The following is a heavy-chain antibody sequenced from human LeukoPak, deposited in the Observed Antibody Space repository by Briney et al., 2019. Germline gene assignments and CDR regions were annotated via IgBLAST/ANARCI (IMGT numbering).Heavy chain of an antibody. D-gene: IGHD4-17*01. J-gene: IGHJ4*02. CDR2: ISGSGGST. CDR3: ARVYGDYIYYFDY. V-gene: IGHV3-23*01. CDR1: GFTFSSYA. Sequence: GGSLRLSCAASGFTFSSYAMSWVRQAPGKGLEWVSAISGSGGSTYYADSVKGRFTISRDNSKNTLYLQMNSLRAEDTAVYYCARVYGDYIYYFDYWGQGTLVTVSS.